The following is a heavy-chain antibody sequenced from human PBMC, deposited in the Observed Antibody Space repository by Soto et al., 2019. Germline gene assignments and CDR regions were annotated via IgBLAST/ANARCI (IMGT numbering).Heavy chain of an antibody. CDR2: IIPILGIA. CDR3: AAYGDYYYYGMDV. CDR1: GGTFSSYT. D-gene: IGHD4-17*01. Sequence: QVQLVQSGAEVKKPGSSVKVSCEASGGTFSSYTISWVRQAPGQGLEWMGRIIPILGIANYAQKFQGRVTITADKSTSTAYMELSSLRSEDTAVYYCAAYGDYYYYGMDVWGQGTTVTVSS. J-gene: IGHJ6*02. V-gene: IGHV1-69*02.